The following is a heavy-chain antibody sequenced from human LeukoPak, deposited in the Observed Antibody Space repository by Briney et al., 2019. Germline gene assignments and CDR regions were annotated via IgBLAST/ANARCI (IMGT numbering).Heavy chain of an antibody. CDR1: GYSISSGYY. CDR2: IYYSGST. V-gene: IGHV4-38-2*02. Sequence: TSETLSLTCTVSGYSISSGYYWGWIRQPPGKGLEWIGSIYYSGSTNYNPSLKSRVTISVDTSKNQFSLKLSSVTAADTAVYYCASSYYYYYYMDVWGKGTTVTISS. J-gene: IGHJ6*03. CDR3: ASSYYYYYYMDV.